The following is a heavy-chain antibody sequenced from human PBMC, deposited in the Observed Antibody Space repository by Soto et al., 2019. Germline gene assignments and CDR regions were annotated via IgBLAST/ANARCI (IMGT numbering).Heavy chain of an antibody. J-gene: IGHJ6*02. V-gene: IGHV3-30-3*01. CDR3: ARTTLPPRITMMGYYGMDV. CDR1: GFTFSSYA. D-gene: IGHD3-22*01. CDR2: ISYDGSNK. Sequence: HPGGSLRLSCAASGFTFSSYAMHWVRQAPGKGLEWVAVISYDGSNKYYADSVKGRFTISRDNSKNTLYLQMNSLRAEDTAVYYCARTTLPPRITMMGYYGMDVWGQGTTVTVSS.